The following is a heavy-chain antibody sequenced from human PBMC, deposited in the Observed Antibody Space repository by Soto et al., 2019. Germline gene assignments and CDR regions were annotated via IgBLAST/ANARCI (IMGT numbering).Heavy chain of an antibody. Sequence: QAGGSLRLSCAASGFTFSSYPMHWVRQAPGKGLEHVSSTSGDERIMYYLDSVKGRFTISRDNSKNTLYLQMGSLRTEDMAVYYCARGRAAYYFDYWGQGALVTVSS. CDR1: GFTFSSYP. CDR2: TSGDERIM. CDR3: ARGRAAYYFDY. D-gene: IGHD6-25*01. V-gene: IGHV3-64*02. J-gene: IGHJ4*02.